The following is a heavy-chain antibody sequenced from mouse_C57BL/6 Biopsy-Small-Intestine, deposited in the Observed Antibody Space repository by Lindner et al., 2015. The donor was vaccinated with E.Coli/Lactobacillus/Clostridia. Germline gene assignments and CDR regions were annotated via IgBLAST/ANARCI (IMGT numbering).Heavy chain of an antibody. Sequence: VQLQESGAELAKPGASVNLSCKASGYIFTSFWMHWVKQRPGQDLEWIGYINPSSGYSKFNQKFKDKATLTADKSSSTASMQLSSLTYEDSAVYYCARHYGSSYVGSMDYWGQGTSVTVSS. CDR1: GYIFTSFW. D-gene: IGHD1-1*01. J-gene: IGHJ4*01. V-gene: IGHV1-7*01. CDR3: ARHYGSSYVGSMDY. CDR2: INPSSGYS.